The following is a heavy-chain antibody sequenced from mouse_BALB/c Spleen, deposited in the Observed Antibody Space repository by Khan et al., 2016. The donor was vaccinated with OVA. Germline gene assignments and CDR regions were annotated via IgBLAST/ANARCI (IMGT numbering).Heavy chain of an antibody. D-gene: IGHD2-13*01. CDR3: APGGSDYVSFVY. CDR1: GYTFTSYV. Sequence: VQLQQSGPEVVKPGASVKMSCKASGYTFTSYVMHWVKQKPGQGLEWIGYIYPFNDATKFNEKFNGKATLTSDKSSSTAYMELSSLTSEDSAVYYCAPGGSDYVSFVYWGQGTLVTVSA. J-gene: IGHJ3*01. CDR2: IYPFNDAT. V-gene: IGHV1S136*01.